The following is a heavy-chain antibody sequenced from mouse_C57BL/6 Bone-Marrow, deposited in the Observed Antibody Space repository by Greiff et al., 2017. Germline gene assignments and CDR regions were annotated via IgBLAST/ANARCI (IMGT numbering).Heavy chain of an antibody. CDR2: ISSGGSYT. CDR3: ASRGWLLRDWYFDV. J-gene: IGHJ1*03. CDR1: GFTFSSYG. D-gene: IGHD2-3*01. V-gene: IGHV5-6*02. Sequence: EVMLVESGGDLVKPGGSLKLSCAASGFTFSSYGMSWVRQTPDKRLEWVATISSGGSYTYYPDSVKGRFTISRDNAKNTLYLQMSRLKSEDTAMYYCASRGWLLRDWYFDVWGTGTTVTVAS.